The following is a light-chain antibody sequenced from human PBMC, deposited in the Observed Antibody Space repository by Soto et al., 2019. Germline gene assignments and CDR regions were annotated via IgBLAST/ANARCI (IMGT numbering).Light chain of an antibody. CDR2: DVS. V-gene: IGLV2-14*01. Sequence: QSALPQPASVSGSPGQSITISCTGTSSDVGGYNYVSWYQQHPGKAPKLMIYDVSNRPSGVSNRFSGSKSGNTASLTISGLQAEDEADYYCISYTSSSTLVVFGGGTKLTVL. J-gene: IGLJ2*01. CDR1: SSDVGGYNY. CDR3: ISYTSSSTLVV.